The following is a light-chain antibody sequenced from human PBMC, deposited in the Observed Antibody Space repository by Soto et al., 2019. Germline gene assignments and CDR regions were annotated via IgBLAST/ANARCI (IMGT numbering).Light chain of an antibody. CDR1: QSISTY. CDR3: QESYSNPIT. V-gene: IGKV1-39*01. CDR2: TAS. Sequence: DIQMTQSPSSLSASVGDRVTITCRASQSISTYLNWYQQKPGKAPKLLIYTASSLKSGVPSRFSGSGSGTDFTLTISSLQPEDFATYLCQESYSNPITFGQGTRLEIK. J-gene: IGKJ5*01.